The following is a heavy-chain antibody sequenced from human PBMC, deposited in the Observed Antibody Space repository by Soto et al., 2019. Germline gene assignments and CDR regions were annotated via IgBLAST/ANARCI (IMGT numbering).Heavy chain of an antibody. CDR3: AREGIAVAGGYYYGMDV. CDR1: GFTFSSYG. Sequence: GGSLRLSCAASGFTFSSYGMHWVRQAPGKGLEWVAVIWYDGSNKYYADSVKGRFTISRDNSKNTLCLQMNSLRAEDTAVYYCAREGIAVAGGYYYGMDVWGQGTTVTVSS. CDR2: IWYDGSNK. D-gene: IGHD6-19*01. J-gene: IGHJ6*02. V-gene: IGHV3-33*01.